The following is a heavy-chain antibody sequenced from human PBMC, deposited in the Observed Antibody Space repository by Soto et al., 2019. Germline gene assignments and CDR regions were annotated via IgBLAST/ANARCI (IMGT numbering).Heavy chain of an antibody. V-gene: IGHV3-30*18. Sequence: QVQLVESGGGVVQPGRSLRLSCAASGFIFSTYGMHWVRQAPGKGLEWLSVISYDGNNKYYADSVKGRFTISRDNSKNTLWLQMDSLRTEDTAVYYCAKHLLLTTLTPVGDWGQGTLVTVSS. CDR3: AKHLLLTTLTPVGD. J-gene: IGHJ4*02. CDR1: GFIFSTYG. D-gene: IGHD4-4*01. CDR2: ISYDGNNK.